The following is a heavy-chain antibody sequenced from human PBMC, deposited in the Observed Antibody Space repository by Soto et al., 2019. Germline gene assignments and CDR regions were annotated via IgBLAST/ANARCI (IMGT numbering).Heavy chain of an antibody. CDR3: AKDIQGRGATTGDDAFDI. J-gene: IGHJ3*02. CDR1: EFTFSNYA. Sequence: VQLWESGGGLVQPGRSLRLSCVGSEFTFSNYAMNWVRQAPGEGPEWVSLISSSGGTTYYADSVKGRFSISRDNSKNTLYLQMNSLRVEDTAIYYCAKDIQGRGATTGDDAFDIWGQGTMVTVSS. CDR2: ISSSGGTT. V-gene: IGHV3-23*01. D-gene: IGHD1-1*01.